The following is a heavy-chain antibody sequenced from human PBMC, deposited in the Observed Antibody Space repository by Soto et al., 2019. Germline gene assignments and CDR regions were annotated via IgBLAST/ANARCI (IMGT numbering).Heavy chain of an antibody. V-gene: IGHV1-69*01. CDR3: ARVVGATTAVAFDI. Sequence: QVQLVQSGAEVKKPGSSVKVSCKASGGSFSSYAISWVRQAPGQGLEWMGGIIPIFGTANYAQKFQGRVTITADESTSKAYMELYSLRSEDTAVYYCARVVGATTAVAFDIWGQGTMVIVSS. CDR2: IIPIFGTA. J-gene: IGHJ3*02. D-gene: IGHD1-26*01. CDR1: GGSFSSYA.